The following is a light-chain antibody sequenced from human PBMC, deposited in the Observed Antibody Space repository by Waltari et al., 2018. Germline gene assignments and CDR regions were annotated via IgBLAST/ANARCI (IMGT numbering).Light chain of an antibody. J-gene: IGKJ4*01. Sequence: EIVLTQSPGTLSLSQGETATLPCRASQSVTRYLAWYQQKPGLPPRLLIYDTSNRATGIPARFIGSGSGTDFSLTITSLESEDFAVYYCQQRANWPLTFGGGTKVEIK. CDR2: DTS. CDR3: QQRANWPLT. CDR1: QSVTRY. V-gene: IGKV3-11*01.